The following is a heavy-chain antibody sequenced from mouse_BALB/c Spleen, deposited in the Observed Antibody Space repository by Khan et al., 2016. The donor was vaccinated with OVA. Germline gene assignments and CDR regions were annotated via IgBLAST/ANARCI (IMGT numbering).Heavy chain of an antibody. D-gene: IGHD1-2*01. CDR3: ARTARIKY. CDR1: GYSITSGYG. Sequence: EVQLVESGPGLVKPSQSLSLTCTVTGYSITSGYGWNWIRQFPGNKLEWMGYISYSGSTNYNTSLKSRISITRDTSKNQFFLQLNSVTTEDTATSYCARTARIKYWGQGTTLTVSS. J-gene: IGHJ2*01. CDR2: ISYSGST. V-gene: IGHV3-2*02.